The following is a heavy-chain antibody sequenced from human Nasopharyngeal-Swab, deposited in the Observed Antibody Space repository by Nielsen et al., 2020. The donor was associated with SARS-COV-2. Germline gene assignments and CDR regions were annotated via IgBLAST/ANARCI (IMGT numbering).Heavy chain of an antibody. Sequence: ASVKVSCKASGYTFTSYYMHWVRQAPGQGLEWMGIINPSGGSTSYAQKFQGRVTMTRDTSTSTVYMELSSLRSEDTAVYYCARVAYYYGSGSYKSPLSFDPWGQRTLVTVSS. D-gene: IGHD3-10*01. CDR3: ARVAYYYGSGSYKSPLSFDP. CDR2: INPSGGST. V-gene: IGHV1-46*01. CDR1: GYTFTSYY. J-gene: IGHJ5*02.